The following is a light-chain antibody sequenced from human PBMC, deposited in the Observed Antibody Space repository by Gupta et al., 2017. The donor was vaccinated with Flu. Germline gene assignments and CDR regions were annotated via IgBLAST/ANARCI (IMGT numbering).Light chain of an antibody. Sequence: EILMTQSPATLSVSPGDRATLSCRASQSVSSNLAWYQQKPGQAPRLLIYGTSTRATGIPARFSGSGSETEFTLIISSLQSEDFAVYFCQQYYDWPQTFGQGTKVEIK. CDR2: GTS. J-gene: IGKJ1*01. CDR1: QSVSSN. CDR3: QQYYDWPQT. V-gene: IGKV3-15*01.